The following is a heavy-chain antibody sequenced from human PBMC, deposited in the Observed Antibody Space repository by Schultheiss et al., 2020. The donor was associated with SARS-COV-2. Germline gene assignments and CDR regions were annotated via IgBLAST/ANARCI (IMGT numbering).Heavy chain of an antibody. Sequence: SETLSLTCTVSGGSISSSSYYWSWIRQPPGKGLEWIGYIYCSGSTNYNPSLKSRVTISVDTSKNQFSLKLSSVTAADTAVYYCARRGITMVQGVIAYYYYYGMDVWGQGTTVTVSS. CDR3: ARRGITMVQGVIAYYYYYGMDV. D-gene: IGHD3-10*01. CDR1: GGSISSSSYY. V-gene: IGHV4-61*05. J-gene: IGHJ6*02. CDR2: IYCSGST.